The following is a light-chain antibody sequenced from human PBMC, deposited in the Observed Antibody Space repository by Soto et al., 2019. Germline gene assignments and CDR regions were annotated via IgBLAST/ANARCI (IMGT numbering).Light chain of an antibody. CDR1: SSDVGGYNY. V-gene: IGLV2-14*01. J-gene: IGLJ2*01. CDR3: SSYTSSSTLVV. Sequence: QSALTQPASVSGSPGQSITISCTGTSSDVGGYNYVSWYQQHSGKAPKLMIYDVSNRPSGVSNRFSGPKSGNTASLTISGLQAEDEADYYCSSYTSSSTLVVFGGGTKLTVL. CDR2: DVS.